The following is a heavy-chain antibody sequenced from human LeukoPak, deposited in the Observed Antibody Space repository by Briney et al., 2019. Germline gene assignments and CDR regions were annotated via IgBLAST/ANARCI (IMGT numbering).Heavy chain of an antibody. CDR1: GFTFSSYG. CDR2: ISYDGSNK. CDR3: AKETPDY. V-gene: IGHV3-30*18. J-gene: IGHJ4*02. Sequence: GGSLRLSCAASGFTFSSYGMHWVRQAPGKGLEGGAVISYDGSNKYYADSVKGRFTIYRDNSKNTLYLQMNSLRAEDTAVYYCAKETPDYWGQGTLVTVSS.